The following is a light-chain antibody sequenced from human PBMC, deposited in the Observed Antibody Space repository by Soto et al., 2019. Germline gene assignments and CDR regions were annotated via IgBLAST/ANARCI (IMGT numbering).Light chain of an antibody. CDR2: WTS. CDR1: QSVLHRSNNKNY. V-gene: IGKV4-1*01. J-gene: IGKJ2*01. Sequence: DIVMTQSPDSLAVSLGDIATINCKSSQSVLHRSNNKNYLAWYQQKPGQPPKLLIYWTSTRESGVPERFSGSGAGTDFTLTINSLQAEDVAVYYCHQYYGNPSFGQGTKLEIK. CDR3: HQYYGNPS.